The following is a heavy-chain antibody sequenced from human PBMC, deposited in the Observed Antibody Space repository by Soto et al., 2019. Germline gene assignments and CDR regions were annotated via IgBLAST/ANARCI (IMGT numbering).Heavy chain of an antibody. CDR1: GYAFATYG. D-gene: IGHD2-2*01. V-gene: IGHV1-18*01. CDR2: INPDKGGT. CDR3: ARGARPTAGCAGAYPPFGS. Sequence: QVQLVQSGAEVKKPGASVRVSCKASGYAFATYGITWMRQAPGQGLEWMGWINPDKGGTDYAQNLQVRVNMTTGASTSTVYMELRSLTPDDTAVYYGARGARPTAGCAGAYPPFGSWGQGTLVTVTP. J-gene: IGHJ4*02.